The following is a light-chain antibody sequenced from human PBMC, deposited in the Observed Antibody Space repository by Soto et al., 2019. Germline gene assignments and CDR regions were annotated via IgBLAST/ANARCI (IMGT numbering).Light chain of an antibody. Sequence: QSVLTQPPSASGTPGQRVTISCSGSSSNIGSNYVYWYQQLPGTAPKLLIYRNNQRPSGVPDRFSGSKSGTSASLAISGLRSEAEADYYCAAWYDSLSGPMNVFGTGTKLTVL. V-gene: IGLV1-47*01. CDR1: SSNIGSNY. CDR3: AAWYDSLSGPMNV. J-gene: IGLJ1*01. CDR2: RNN.